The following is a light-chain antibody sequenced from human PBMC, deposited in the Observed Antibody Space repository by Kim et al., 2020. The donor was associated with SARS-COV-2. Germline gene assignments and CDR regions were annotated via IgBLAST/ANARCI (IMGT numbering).Light chain of an antibody. J-gene: IGLJ3*02. Sequence: SYELTQPPSVSVSPGQTASITCSANELRGKHDSWYQQKPGQSPVVVIYQDNKRPSGIPERFSGSNSGNTATLTISGPQAMDEADYYFQAWDSSTWVFGGG. CDR1: ELRGKH. CDR2: QDN. CDR3: QAWDSSTWV. V-gene: IGLV3-1*01.